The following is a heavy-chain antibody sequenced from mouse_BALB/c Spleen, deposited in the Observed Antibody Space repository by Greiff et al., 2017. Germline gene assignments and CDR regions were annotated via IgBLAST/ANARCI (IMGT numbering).Heavy chain of an antibody. CDR1: GYTFTSYW. CDR2: IYPGNSDT. V-gene: IGHV1-5*01. Sequence: DVQLQESGTVLARPGASVKMSCKASGYTFTSYWMHWVKQRPGQGLEWIGAIYPGNSDTSYNQKFKGKAKLTAVTSTSTAYMELSSLTNEDSAVYYCTRRLGRYDLFDYWGQGTTLTVSS. D-gene: IGHD2-14*01. J-gene: IGHJ2*01. CDR3: TRRLGRYDLFDY.